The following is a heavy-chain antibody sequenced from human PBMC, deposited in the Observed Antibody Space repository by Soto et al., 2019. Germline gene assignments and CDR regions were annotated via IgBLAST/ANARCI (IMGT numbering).Heavy chain of an antibody. CDR2: IHPDDSGA. D-gene: IGHD4-17*01. Sequence: EESLKISCKGSGYIFTTYWIGWVRQMPGKGLEWMGLIHPDDSGAKYSPSFQGHVTISVDSSINTSYLQWGSLKASDAAIYYCARRGHYGDYWWFDPWGQGTPVTVSS. CDR1: GYIFTTYW. CDR3: ARRGHYGDYWWFDP. J-gene: IGHJ5*02. V-gene: IGHV5-51*01.